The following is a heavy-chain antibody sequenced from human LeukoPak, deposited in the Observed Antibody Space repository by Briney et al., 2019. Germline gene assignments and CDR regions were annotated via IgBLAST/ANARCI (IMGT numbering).Heavy chain of an antibody. D-gene: IGHD2-2*03. CDR2: IGGSGTRT. V-gene: IGHV3-23*01. CDR1: GFTFTTYG. CDR3: AKDSHWILFDD. Sequence: PGGSLRLSCSASGFTFTTYGMNWVRHAPGKGLEWVSGIGGSGTRTYYADSVKGRFTISRDNSKNTLYLQMNSLRDEDTAVYYCAKDSHWILFDDWGQGTLVTVSS. J-gene: IGHJ4*02.